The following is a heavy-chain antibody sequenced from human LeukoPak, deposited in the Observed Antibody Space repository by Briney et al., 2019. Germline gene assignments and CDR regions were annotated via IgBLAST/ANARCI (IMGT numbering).Heavy chain of an antibody. CDR1: GFTFSSYA. CDR2: ISGSGGST. J-gene: IGHJ4*02. D-gene: IGHD6-6*01. V-gene: IGHV3-23*01. Sequence: GGSLRLSCAASGFTFSSYAMGWVRQAPGKGQEWVSAISGSGGSTYYADSVKGRFTISRDNSKNTLYLQMNSLRAEDTAVYYCAKVRIAARAFDYWGQGTLVTVSS. CDR3: AKVRIAARAFDY.